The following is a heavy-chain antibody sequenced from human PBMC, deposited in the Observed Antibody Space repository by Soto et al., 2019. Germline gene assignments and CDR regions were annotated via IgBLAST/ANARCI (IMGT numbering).Heavy chain of an antibody. CDR1: GGSISSYY. J-gene: IGHJ3*02. CDR2: IYYSGST. CDR3: ARGLGYYDFWSGHPDAFDI. V-gene: IGHV4-59*01. D-gene: IGHD3-3*01. Sequence: PSETLSLTCTVSGGSISSYYWSWIRQPPGKGLEWIGYIYYSGSTNYNPSLKSRVTISVDTSKNQFSLKLSSVTAADTAVYYCARGLGYYDFWSGHPDAFDIWGQGTMVTVS.